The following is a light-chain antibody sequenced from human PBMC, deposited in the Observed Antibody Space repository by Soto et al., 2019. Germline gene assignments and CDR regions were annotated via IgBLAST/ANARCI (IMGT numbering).Light chain of an antibody. J-gene: IGKJ3*01. CDR2: AAS. V-gene: IGKV1-39*01. CDR1: QSISTY. Sequence: DIQMTQSPSSLSASVGDRVTITCRASQSISTYLNWYQQKPGKAPQLLIYAASSLQSGVPSRFSRSQSGTDFTLTISSLQPEDCATYYCQQSYSTPVTFGPGTKVAI. CDR3: QQSYSTPVT.